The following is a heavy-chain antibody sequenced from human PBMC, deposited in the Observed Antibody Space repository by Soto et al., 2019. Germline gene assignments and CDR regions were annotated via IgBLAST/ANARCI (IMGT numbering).Heavy chain of an antibody. D-gene: IGHD3-10*01. CDR1: GFTFGDYA. CDR2: IRSKAYGGTT. V-gene: IGHV3-49*04. J-gene: IGHJ4*02. Sequence: GGSLRLSCTASGFTFGDYAMSWVRQAPGKGLEWVGFIRSKAYGGTTEYAASVKGRFTISRDDSKSIAYLQMNSLKTEDTAVYYCTSDGWGLWFGELDYWGQGTLVTVSS. CDR3: TSDGWGLWFGELDY.